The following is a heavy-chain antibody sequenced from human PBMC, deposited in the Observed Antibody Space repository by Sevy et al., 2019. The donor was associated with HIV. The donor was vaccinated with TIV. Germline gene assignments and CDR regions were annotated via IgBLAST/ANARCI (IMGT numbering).Heavy chain of an antibody. J-gene: IGHJ3*01. CDR3: ARTGGTFDV. D-gene: IGHD1-26*01. Sequence: ASVKVSWKASGYSFPSHDINWVRQASGQGLEWMGWMKPNSGNTGYAQKFKGRVTLTRNTSISTAYMEVSSLTSEDTAVYYCARTGGTFDVWGQGTMVTVSS. CDR2: MKPNSGNT. V-gene: IGHV1-8*01. CDR1: GYSFPSHD.